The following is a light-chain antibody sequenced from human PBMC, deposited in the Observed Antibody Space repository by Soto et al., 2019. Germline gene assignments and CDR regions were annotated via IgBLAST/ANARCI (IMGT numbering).Light chain of an antibody. CDR3: QQYYTTPQT. CDR2: SAS. CDR1: QTVLYSSNNKNY. J-gene: IGKJ1*01. Sequence: DIVMTQSPDSLAVSLGERATINCKSSQTVLYSSNNKNYLAWYQQKPGQPPKLLIYSASTRDSGVPDRFSGSGSGTDFTLTISSLQAEDVAVYYCQQYYTTPQTFGQGTKVDIK. V-gene: IGKV4-1*01.